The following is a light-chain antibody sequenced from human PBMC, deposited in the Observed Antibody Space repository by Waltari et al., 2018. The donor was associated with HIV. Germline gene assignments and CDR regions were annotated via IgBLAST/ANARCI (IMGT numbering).Light chain of an antibody. Sequence: QSVLTQPPSASGTPGQRVTISCSGSSSNIGTNAVNWYQQLPGTAPKLLIYKSNERSSGVPDRCSASKSGAAASLAISGLQSEDEAVYYCAAWDDSLNEVFGGGTKLTVL. J-gene: IGLJ3*02. CDR1: SSNIGTNA. CDR3: AAWDDSLNEV. V-gene: IGLV1-44*01. CDR2: KSN.